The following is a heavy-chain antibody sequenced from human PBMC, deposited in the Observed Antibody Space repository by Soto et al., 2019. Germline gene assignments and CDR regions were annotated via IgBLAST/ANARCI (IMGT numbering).Heavy chain of an antibody. CDR3: ARTYYDFWSGYYTFDY. CDR2: IWYDGSNK. Sequence: GGSLRLSCAASGFTFSSYGMHWVRQAPGKGLEWVAVIWYDGSNKYYADSVKGRFTISRDNSKNTLYLQMNSLRAEDTAVYYCARTYYDFWSGYYTFDYWGQGTLVTVSS. D-gene: IGHD3-3*01. J-gene: IGHJ4*02. CDR1: GFTFSSYG. V-gene: IGHV3-33*01.